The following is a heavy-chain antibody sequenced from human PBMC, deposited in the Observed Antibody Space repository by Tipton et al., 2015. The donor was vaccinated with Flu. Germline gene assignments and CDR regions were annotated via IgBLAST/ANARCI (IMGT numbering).Heavy chain of an antibody. CDR3: ARAPDSIVGATVFDY. D-gene: IGHD1-26*01. J-gene: IGHJ4*02. CDR2: IYYSGST. V-gene: IGHV4-59*01. CDR1: GGSISSYY. Sequence: LSLTCTVSGGSISSYYWSWIRQPPGKGLEWIGYIYYSGSTNYNPSLKSRVTISVDTSKNQFSLKLSSVTAADTAVYYCARAPDSIVGATVFDYWGQGTLVTVTS.